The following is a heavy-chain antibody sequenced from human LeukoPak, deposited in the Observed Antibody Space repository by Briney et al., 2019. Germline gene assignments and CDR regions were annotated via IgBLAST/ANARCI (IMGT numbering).Heavy chain of an antibody. CDR1: GGTFSSYA. CDR2: IIPIFGTA. Sequence: GSSVKVSCKASGGTFSSYAISWVRQAPGQGLEWMGGIIPIFGTANYAQKFQGRVTITADKSTSTAYMELSRLRSDDTAVYYCARDHHPLRYFDWLMGYYYYYYMDVWGKGTTVTISS. J-gene: IGHJ6*03. D-gene: IGHD3-9*01. CDR3: ARDHHPLRYFDWLMGYYYYYYMDV. V-gene: IGHV1-69*06.